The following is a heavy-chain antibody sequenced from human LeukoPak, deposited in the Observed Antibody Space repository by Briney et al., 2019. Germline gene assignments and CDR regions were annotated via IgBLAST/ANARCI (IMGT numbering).Heavy chain of an antibody. CDR1: GYTFTSYG. CDR2: INLNSGGT. J-gene: IGHJ4*02. D-gene: IGHD6-19*01. Sequence: ASVKVSCKASGYTFTSYGISWVRQAPGQGLEWMGRINLNSGGTNYAQKFQGRVTMTRDTSISTAYMELSRLRSDDTAVYYCARNPVAVACTIEDYWGQGTLVTVSS. V-gene: IGHV1-2*06. CDR3: ARNPVAVACTIEDY.